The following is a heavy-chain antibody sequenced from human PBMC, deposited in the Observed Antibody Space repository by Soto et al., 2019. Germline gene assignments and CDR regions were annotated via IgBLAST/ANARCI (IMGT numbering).Heavy chain of an antibody. J-gene: IGHJ6*02. CDR3: ARGGDVNYYHGMDV. Sequence: QVQLVQSGGEVKKPGASVKLSCTASGYTFTSYGITWVRQAPGQGLGWMGWISAYNGKTNYAQNVQGRVTMTTDTATRTAYMERRSLRSDDTAVYYCARGGDVNYYHGMDVWGQGTTVTVSS. CDR2: ISAYNGKT. D-gene: IGHD5-12*01. CDR1: GYTFTSYG. V-gene: IGHV1-18*01.